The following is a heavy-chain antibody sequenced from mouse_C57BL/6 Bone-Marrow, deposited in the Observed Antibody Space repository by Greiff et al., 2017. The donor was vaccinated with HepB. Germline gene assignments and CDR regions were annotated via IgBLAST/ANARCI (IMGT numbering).Heavy chain of an antibody. CDR1: GYAFTNYL. V-gene: IGHV1-54*01. Sequence: QVQLKQSGAELVRPGTSVKVSCKASGYAFTNYLIEWVKQRPGQGLEWIGVINPGSGGTNYNEKFKGKATLTADKSSSTAYMQLSSLTSEDSAVYFCARELKFITTVVATPGYAMDYWGQGTSVTVSS. CDR3: ARELKFITTVVATPGYAMDY. J-gene: IGHJ4*01. CDR2: INPGSGGT. D-gene: IGHD1-1*01.